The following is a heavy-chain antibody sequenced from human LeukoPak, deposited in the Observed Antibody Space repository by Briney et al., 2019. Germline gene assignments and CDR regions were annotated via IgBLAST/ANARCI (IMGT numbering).Heavy chain of an antibody. Sequence: PGGSLRLSCAASAFTFSSHPMGGVRRAPEKGLEWVSSICSRVGCTYYADSVKGRFTISRDNSKNTLYLQMNSLRAEDTAVYYCAKDGRDRITMIVVVILLSDWGQGTLVTVSS. CDR2: ICSRVGCT. D-gene: IGHD3-22*01. J-gene: IGHJ4*02. CDR1: AFTFSSHP. V-gene: IGHV3-23*01. CDR3: AKDGRDRITMIVVVILLSD.